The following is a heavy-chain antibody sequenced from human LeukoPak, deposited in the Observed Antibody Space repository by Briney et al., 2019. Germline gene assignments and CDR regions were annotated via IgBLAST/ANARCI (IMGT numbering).Heavy chain of an antibody. CDR1: GGSISTYY. Sequence: SETLSLTRTVSGGSISTYYWSWIRQPPGKGLEWIGYIYYSGSTNYNPSLKTRVTISVDTSKNQFSLKLSSVTAADTAVYYCARDGSYGAFDIWGQGTMVTVSS. CDR3: ARDGSYGAFDI. D-gene: IGHD1-26*01. V-gene: IGHV4-59*01. CDR2: IYYSGST. J-gene: IGHJ3*02.